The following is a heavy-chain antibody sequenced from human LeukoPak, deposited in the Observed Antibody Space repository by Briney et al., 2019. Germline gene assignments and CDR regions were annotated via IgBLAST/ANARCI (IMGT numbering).Heavy chain of an antibody. J-gene: IGHJ5*02. CDR1: GFTFSNHA. CDR2: IYGSGDST. D-gene: IGHD4/OR15-4a*01. V-gene: IGHV3-23*01. CDR3: ATDDYADP. Sequence: GGSLRLSCVASGFTFSNHAMTWVRQAPGKGPEWVSVIYGSGDSTFYADSVKGRFTISRDNSKNTLYLQMNSLRAEDTAVYYCATDDYADPWGQGTLVTVSS.